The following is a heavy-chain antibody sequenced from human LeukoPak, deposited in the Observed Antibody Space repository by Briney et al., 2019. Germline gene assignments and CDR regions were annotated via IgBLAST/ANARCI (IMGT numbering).Heavy chain of an antibody. V-gene: IGHV3-33*01. CDR3: ARDMYYYDSSGDGMDV. CDR1: GFTFSSYG. D-gene: IGHD3-22*01. CDR2: IWYDGSNK. J-gene: IGHJ6*02. Sequence: PGGSLRLSCAASGFTFSSYGMHWVRQAPGKGVEWVAVIWYDGSNKYYADSVKGRFTISRDNSKNTLYLQMNSLRAEDTAVYYCARDMYYYDSSGDGMDVWGQGTTVTVSS.